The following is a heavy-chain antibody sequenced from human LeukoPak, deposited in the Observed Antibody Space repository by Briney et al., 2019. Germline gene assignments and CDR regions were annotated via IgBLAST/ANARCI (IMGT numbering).Heavy chain of an antibody. V-gene: IGHV3-23*01. Sequence: GGSLRLSCAASGFTFSSYAVNWVRQAPGKGLEWVSATGSTGVSTFYADSVKGRFTVSRDNSKNTLSLQMNSLRAEDTAVYYCAKDPGVVPAHYFDYWGQGTLVTVPS. CDR3: AKDPGVVPAHYFDY. CDR2: TGSTGVST. CDR1: GFTFSSYA. D-gene: IGHD2-2*01. J-gene: IGHJ4*02.